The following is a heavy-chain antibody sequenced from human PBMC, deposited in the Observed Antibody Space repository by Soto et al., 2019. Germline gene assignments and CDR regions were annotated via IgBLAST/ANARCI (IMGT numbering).Heavy chain of an antibody. CDR3: TRDASRDSSARGWFDP. CDR1: GFTFRSFT. V-gene: IGHV3-21*01. D-gene: IGHD6-13*01. CDR2: ISSNSAYI. Sequence: GSLRLSCAASGFTFRSFTMNWVRQAPGKGLEWVSTISSNSAYIYYTDALRGRFTISRDNAKNSLHLQMNSLRAEDTAVYYCTRDASRDSSARGWFDPWGPEPWSPSPQ. J-gene: IGHJ5*02.